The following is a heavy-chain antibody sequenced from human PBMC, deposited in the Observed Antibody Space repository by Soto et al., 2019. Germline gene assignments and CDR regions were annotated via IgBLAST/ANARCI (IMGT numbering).Heavy chain of an antibody. J-gene: IGHJ5*02. CDR3: ARSVFP. Sequence: SETLSLTCAFSGFSISSGYYYWSWIRQHPGKGLEWIGYIYYSGSTYYNPSLKSRVTISVDTSKNQFSLKLSSVTAEDTAVYYCARSVFPWGQGTLVTSPQ. CDR2: IYYSGST. V-gene: IGHV4-31*11. CDR1: GFSISSGYYY.